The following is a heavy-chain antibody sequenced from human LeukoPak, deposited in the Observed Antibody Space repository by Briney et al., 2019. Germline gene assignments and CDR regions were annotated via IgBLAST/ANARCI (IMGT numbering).Heavy chain of an antibody. V-gene: IGHV4-34*01. D-gene: IGHD2-21*02. Sequence: SETLSLTCVVYGGSFSGYYWSWIRQPPGKGLEWIGEINHGGSTNYNPSLKSRVTISVDTSKNQFSLKLSSVTAADTAVYYCARMTARDDYWGQGTLVTVSS. CDR3: ARMTARDDY. CDR2: INHGGST. J-gene: IGHJ4*02. CDR1: GGSFSGYY.